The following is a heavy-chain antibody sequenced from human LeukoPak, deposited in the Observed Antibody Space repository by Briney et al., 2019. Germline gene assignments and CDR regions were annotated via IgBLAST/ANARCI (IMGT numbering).Heavy chain of an antibody. V-gene: IGHV1-18*01. J-gene: IGHJ3*02. CDR2: ISAYNGNT. CDR1: GYTFTSYG. Sequence: ASVKVSCKASGYTFTSYGISWVRQAPGQGLEWMGWISAYNGNTNYAQKLQGRVTMTTDTSTSTAHMELRSLRSDDTAVYYCTRRCSSSWCAFDIWGQGTMVTVSS. CDR3: TRRCSSSWCAFDI. D-gene: IGHD6-13*01.